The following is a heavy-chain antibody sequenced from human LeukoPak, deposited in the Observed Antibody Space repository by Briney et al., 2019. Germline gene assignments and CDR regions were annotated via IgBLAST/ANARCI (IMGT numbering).Heavy chain of an antibody. CDR3: ARVPSRYYDS. Sequence: ASVKLSCKTSGYRFTEYYNHWLQQAPAKGLQWMGRVDPEDGDTVYGGKFQGRVSITADPSTDTAYMELRSLRSDDTAVYFCARVPSRYYDSWGQGTLVTVSS. CDR2: VDPEDGDT. CDR1: GYRFTEYY. J-gene: IGHJ4*02. D-gene: IGHD2-15*01. V-gene: IGHV1-69-2*01.